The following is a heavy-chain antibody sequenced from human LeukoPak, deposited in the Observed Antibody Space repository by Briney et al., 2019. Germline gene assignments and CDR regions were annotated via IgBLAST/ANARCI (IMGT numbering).Heavy chain of an antibody. D-gene: IGHD5-12*01. CDR2: IGISSGNT. J-gene: IGHJ4*01. CDR1: DFVFSDYY. Sequence: GGSLRLSCAASDFVFSDYYMSWVRQAPGKGLEWISYIGISSGNTKYADSVKGRFTISRDKARNSLYLQMNSLRVEDTAVYYCARDHRYAFDNWGHGTLVTVSS. CDR3: ARDHRYAFDN. V-gene: IGHV3-11*06.